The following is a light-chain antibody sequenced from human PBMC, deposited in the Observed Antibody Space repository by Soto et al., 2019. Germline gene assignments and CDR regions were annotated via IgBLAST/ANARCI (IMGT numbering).Light chain of an antibody. CDR2: STS. CDR1: QSISYY. CDR3: QQSYSTPWT. V-gene: IGKV1-39*01. Sequence: EIQMTQSPSSLSASVGDRVTITCRASQSISYYLNWYQQKQGRAPRLLIYSTSTLQSGVPSKFSGSASGTDFTLTISSLQPEDFATYYCQQSYSTPWTFGQGTKVDI. J-gene: IGKJ1*01.